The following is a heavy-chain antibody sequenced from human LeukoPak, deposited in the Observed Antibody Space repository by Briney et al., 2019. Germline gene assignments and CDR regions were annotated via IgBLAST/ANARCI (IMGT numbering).Heavy chain of an antibody. V-gene: IGHV4-38-2*02. J-gene: IGHJ4*02. CDR2: IYRDGST. CDR1: GYSINSGYY. Sequence: SETLSLTCTVSGYSINSGYYWGWIRQPPGKGLEWIATIYRDGSTYYNPSLKSRVTISLDTSMNQFSLKLHSLTAADTAVYYCARDVSGPWIFDYWGQGTLVTVSS. D-gene: IGHD2-2*03. CDR3: ARDVSGPWIFDY.